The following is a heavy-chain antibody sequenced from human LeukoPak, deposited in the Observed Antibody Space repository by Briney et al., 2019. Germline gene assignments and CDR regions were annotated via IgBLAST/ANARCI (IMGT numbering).Heavy chain of an antibody. CDR3: TKEGLPSGTSWSAWFDP. Sequence: GGSLRLSCAASGFPFSNYWMSWVRQAPGKGLEWVAVIAEDGKTTYYADSVKGRFTISRDNSRNTLYLQMNSLRPEDTAVYYCTKEGLPSGTSWSAWFDPWGQGTLVTVSA. CDR1: GFPFSNYW. CDR2: IAEDGKTT. J-gene: IGHJ5*02. V-gene: IGHV3-30*18. D-gene: IGHD3-10*01.